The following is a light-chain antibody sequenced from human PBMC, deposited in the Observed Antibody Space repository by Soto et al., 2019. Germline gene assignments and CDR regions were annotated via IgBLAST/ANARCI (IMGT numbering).Light chain of an antibody. CDR3: QQYYTLPLT. Sequence: DIVMTQSPDSLAVSLGERATINCESSQSVLFTSNNKNYLGWYQQKPGQPPKLLLSWASARQTGVPERFTGSGSGTLFTLSINSLQPEDVAVYYCQQYYTLPLTFGGGTKVEIK. J-gene: IGKJ4*01. V-gene: IGKV4-1*01. CDR1: QSVLFTSNNKNY. CDR2: WAS.